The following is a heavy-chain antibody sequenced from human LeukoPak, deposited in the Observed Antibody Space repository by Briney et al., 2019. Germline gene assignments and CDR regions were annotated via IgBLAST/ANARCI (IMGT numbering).Heavy chain of an antibody. CDR2: INHSGST. CDR1: GGSISSGSYY. J-gene: IGHJ6*03. CDR3: ARGRLGAQVVPAAANMDV. Sequence: KPSQTLSLTCTVSGGSISSGSYYWRWIRQPAGKGLEWIGEINHSGSTNYNPSLKSRVTISVDTSKNQFSLKLSSVTAADTAVYYCARGRLGAQVVPAAANMDVWGKGTTVTVSS. V-gene: IGHV4-61*09. D-gene: IGHD2-2*01.